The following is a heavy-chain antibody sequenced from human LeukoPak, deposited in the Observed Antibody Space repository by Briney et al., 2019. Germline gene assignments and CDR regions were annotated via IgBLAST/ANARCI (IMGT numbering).Heavy chain of an antibody. CDR3: AKDTVEQQLVKERRYYYYSYGMDV. CDR1: GFTFSSYG. Sequence: GGSLRLSCAASGFTFSSYGMHWARQAPGKGLEWVAFIRYDGSNKYYADSVKGRFTISRDNSKNTLYLQMNSLRAEDTAVYYCAKDTVEQQLVKERRYYYYSYGMDVWGQGTTVTVSS. J-gene: IGHJ6*02. D-gene: IGHD6-13*01. CDR2: IRYDGSNK. V-gene: IGHV3-30*02.